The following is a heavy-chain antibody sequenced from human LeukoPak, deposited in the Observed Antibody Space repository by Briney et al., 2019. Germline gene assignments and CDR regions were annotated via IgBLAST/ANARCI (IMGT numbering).Heavy chain of an antibody. CDR2: IIPIFGTA. CDR3: ARSPRSTTVVTRPFDY. Sequence: ASVKVSCKASGGTFSSYAISWVRQAPGQGLEWIGGIIPIFGTANYAQKFQGRVTITADESTSTAYMELSSLRSEDTAVYYCARSPRSTTVVTRPFDYWGQGTLVTVSS. V-gene: IGHV1-69*01. D-gene: IGHD4-23*01. CDR1: GGTFSSYA. J-gene: IGHJ4*02.